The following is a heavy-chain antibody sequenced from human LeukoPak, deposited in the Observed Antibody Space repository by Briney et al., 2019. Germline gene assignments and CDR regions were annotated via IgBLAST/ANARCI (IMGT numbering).Heavy chain of an antibody. Sequence: GGSLRLSCAASGFTVSSNYMSWVRQAPGKGLEWVSVIYSGGSTYYADSVKGRFTISRDNSKNTLYLQMNSLRAEDTAVYYCAKDQYYDFWSGYSRPGGYFDYWGQGTLVTVSS. J-gene: IGHJ4*02. V-gene: IGHV3-66*01. CDR1: GFTVSSNY. D-gene: IGHD3-3*01. CDR2: IYSGGST. CDR3: AKDQYYDFWSGYSRPGGYFDY.